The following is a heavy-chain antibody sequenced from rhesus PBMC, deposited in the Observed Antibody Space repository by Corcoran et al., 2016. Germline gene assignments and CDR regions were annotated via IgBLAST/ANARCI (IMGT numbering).Heavy chain of an antibody. V-gene: IGHV4-127*01. CDR3: ARSHSSGWYYGY. CDR2: CVGSRGRT. D-gene: IGHD6-31*01. Sequence: QVQLQESGPGLVKPSETLSLTCAVSGYSISSGYGWSWIRQPPGKGVEGKGVGWIGYCVGSRGRTNYNPSLKCRVTISEDTSKNQFSLKLSSVTAADTAVYYCARSHSSGWYYGYWGQGVLVTVSS. CDR1: GYSISSGYG. J-gene: IGHJ4*01.